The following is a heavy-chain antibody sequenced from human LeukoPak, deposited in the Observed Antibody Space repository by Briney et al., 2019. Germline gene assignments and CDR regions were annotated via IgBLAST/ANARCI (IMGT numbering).Heavy chain of an antibody. CDR1: GFTFSSDA. CDR2: ISGSGDST. D-gene: IGHD4-23*01. CDR3: AKDRWDY. Sequence: GGSLRLSCAVSGFTFSSDAMSWVRQAPGKGLEWVSAISGSGDSTYYADSAKGRFTISRDNSKNTLYLQMNSPRGEDTAIYYCAKDRWDYWGQGTLVTVSS. J-gene: IGHJ4*02. V-gene: IGHV3-23*01.